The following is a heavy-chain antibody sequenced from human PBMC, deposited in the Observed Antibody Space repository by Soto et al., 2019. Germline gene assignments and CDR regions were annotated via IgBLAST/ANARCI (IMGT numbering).Heavy chain of an antibody. CDR3: AKDRKRYSSSSGLHDY. CDR1: GFTVSSNY. Sequence: GGSLRLSCAASGFTVSSNYVSWVRQAPGKGLEWVSAIGGSGGSTYYADSVKGRFTISRDNSKNTLYLQMNSLRAEDTAVYYCAKDRKRYSSSSGLHDYWGQGTLVTVSS. D-gene: IGHD6-6*01. V-gene: IGHV3-23*01. J-gene: IGHJ4*02. CDR2: IGGSGGST.